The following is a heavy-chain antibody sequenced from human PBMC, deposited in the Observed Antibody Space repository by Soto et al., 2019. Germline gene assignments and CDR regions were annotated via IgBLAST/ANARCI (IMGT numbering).Heavy chain of an antibody. D-gene: IGHD3-9*01. CDR3: ARNLAWLLSGSDYYYVMDV. CDR2: IKQDGSEK. CDR1: GFTFSSYW. J-gene: IGHJ6*02. Sequence: GGSLRLSCAASGFTFSSYWMSWVRQAPGKGLEWVANIKQDGSEKYYVDSVKGRFTISRDNAKNSLYLQMNSLRAEDTAVYYCARNLAWLLSGSDYYYVMDVWGQGTTVTVSS. V-gene: IGHV3-7*05.